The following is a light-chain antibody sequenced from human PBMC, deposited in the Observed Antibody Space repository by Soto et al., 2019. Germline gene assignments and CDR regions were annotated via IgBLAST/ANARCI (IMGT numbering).Light chain of an antibody. J-gene: IGKJ5*01. CDR2: DAS. CDR3: QQYQTYAT. Sequence: DIQITQSPSTLSDSVVDRVTITCRASQTIRSLLAWYQQKPGKAPKALIYDASRLGSGVPSRFSGSGSGTEFTLTISSLQPDDFATYYCQQYQTYATCGQGTRREIK. V-gene: IGKV1-5*01. CDR1: QTIRSL.